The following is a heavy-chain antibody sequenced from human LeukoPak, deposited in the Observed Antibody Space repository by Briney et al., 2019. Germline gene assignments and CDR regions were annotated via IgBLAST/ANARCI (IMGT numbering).Heavy chain of an antibody. CDR3: ARDEGQQLVLYFDY. Sequence: GGSLRLSCAASGFTFSSYGMHWVRQAPGKGLEWVANIKQDGSEKYYVDSVKGRFTISRDNAKNSLYLQMNSLRAEDTAVYYCARDEGQQLVLYFDYWGQGTLVTVSS. CDR2: IKQDGSEK. D-gene: IGHD6-13*01. CDR1: GFTFSSYG. V-gene: IGHV3-7*01. J-gene: IGHJ4*02.